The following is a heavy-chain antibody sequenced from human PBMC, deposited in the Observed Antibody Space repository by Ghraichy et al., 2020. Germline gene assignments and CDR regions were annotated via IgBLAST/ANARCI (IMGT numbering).Heavy chain of an antibody. V-gene: IGHV3-21*01. D-gene: IGHD6-19*01. CDR2: ISSSSSYI. CDR3: ARIPSGYSSGWPV. CDR1: GFTFSDHD. Sequence: GGSLRLSCAASGFTFSDHDMDWVRQAPGKELEWVSSISSSSSYIYYADSVKGRFTISRDNAKNLLYLQMNSLRAEDTAVYYCARIPSGYSSGWPVWGQGTLVTVSS. J-gene: IGHJ1*01.